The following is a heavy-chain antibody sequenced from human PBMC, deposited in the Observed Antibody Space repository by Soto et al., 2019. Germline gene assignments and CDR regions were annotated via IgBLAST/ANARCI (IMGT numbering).Heavy chain of an antibody. CDR2: IVVGSGNT. D-gene: IGHD3-22*01. CDR1: GFTFTSSA. CDR3: AAARNYYDSSGYDY. Sequence: SVKVSCKASGFTFTSSAVQWVRQARGQRLEWIGWIVVGSGNTNYAQKFQERVTITRDMSTSTAYMELSSLRSEDTAVYYCAAARNYYDSSGYDYWGQGTLVTVSS. V-gene: IGHV1-58*01. J-gene: IGHJ4*02.